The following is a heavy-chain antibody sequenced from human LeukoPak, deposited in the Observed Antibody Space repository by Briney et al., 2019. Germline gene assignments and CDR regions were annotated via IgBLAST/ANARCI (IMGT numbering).Heavy chain of an antibody. CDR1: XFXXXSHW. Sequence: ASXFXXXSHWMSWVRQAPGXGLEWVANINQDGGENYVDSVKGRFTISRDNAKDSLYLQMNSLRAEDTAVYYCARDRKPLRYNGVDVWGQGTTVTVSS. CDR2: INQDGGE. J-gene: IGHJ6*02. D-gene: IGHD1-14*01. CDR3: ARDRKPLRYNGVDV. V-gene: IGHV3-7*03.